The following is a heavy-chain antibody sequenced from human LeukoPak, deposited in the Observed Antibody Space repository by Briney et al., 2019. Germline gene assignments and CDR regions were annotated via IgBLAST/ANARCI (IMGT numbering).Heavy chain of an antibody. Sequence: GGSLRLSCAASGFTFSSYAMSWVRQAPGKGLEWVSGISGSGGSTYYADSVQGRFTISRGNSKNTLYLQMNSLRAEDTAVYYCAKVSGYYYDSSGYADYWGQGTLVTVSS. CDR2: ISGSGGST. CDR1: GFTFSSYA. D-gene: IGHD3-22*01. J-gene: IGHJ4*02. CDR3: AKVSGYYYDSSGYADY. V-gene: IGHV3-23*01.